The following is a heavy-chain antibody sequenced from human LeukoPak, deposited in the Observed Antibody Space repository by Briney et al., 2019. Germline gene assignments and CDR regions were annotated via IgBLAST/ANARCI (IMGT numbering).Heavy chain of an antibody. CDR1: GGTFSSYA. Sequence: SVKVSCKASGGTFSSYAISWVRQAPGQGPEWMGGIIPIFGTANYAQKFQGRVTITADESTSTAYMELSSLRSEDTAVYYCATQGRGEQLVEYYFDYWGQGTLVTVSS. CDR2: IIPIFGTA. J-gene: IGHJ4*02. V-gene: IGHV1-69*13. CDR3: ATQGRGEQLVEYYFDY. D-gene: IGHD6-13*01.